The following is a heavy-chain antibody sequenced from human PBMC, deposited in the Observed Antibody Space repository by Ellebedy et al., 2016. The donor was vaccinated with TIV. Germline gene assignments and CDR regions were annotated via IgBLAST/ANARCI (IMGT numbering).Heavy chain of an antibody. CDR1: GFTFRNHP. CDR2: ISYDGSTR. Sequence: GGSLRLSCAASGFTFRNHPMSWVRQAPGKGLEWVTVISYDGSTRYADSVKGRFTISRDNSKNTLYLQMNSLRREDTAIYYCAREVTYDDYFRFDYWGQGTLVTVSS. J-gene: IGHJ4*02. D-gene: IGHD4-17*01. V-gene: IGHV3-30*03. CDR3: AREVTYDDYFRFDY.